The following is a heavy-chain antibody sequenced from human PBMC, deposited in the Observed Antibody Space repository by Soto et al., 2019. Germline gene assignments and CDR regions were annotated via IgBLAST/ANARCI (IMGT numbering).Heavy chain of an antibody. CDR3: ARGVTAGVDD. Sequence: ASVKVSCTASGYSFTSLDINWVRQTTGQGREWMGWMEPSSGKTGYAQRFQDRVTMTRDTSINTAYMELRSLTSDDTAFYYCARGVTAGVDDWGQGTLVTVSS. V-gene: IGHV1-8*01. D-gene: IGHD3-10*01. CDR1: GYSFTSLD. CDR2: MEPSSGKT. J-gene: IGHJ4*02.